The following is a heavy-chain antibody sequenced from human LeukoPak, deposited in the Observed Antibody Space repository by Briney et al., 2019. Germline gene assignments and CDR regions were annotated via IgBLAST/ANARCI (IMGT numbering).Heavy chain of an antibody. Sequence: ASVKVSCKAYGYTFTGYYMHWVRQAPGQGLEWMGWINPNSGGTNYAQKFQGRVTMTRDTSISTAYMELSRLRSDDTAVYYCARTRDYWGNWFDPWGQGTLVTVSS. D-gene: IGHD4-17*01. CDR3: ARTRDYWGNWFDP. CDR2: INPNSGGT. CDR1: GYTFTGYY. J-gene: IGHJ5*02. V-gene: IGHV1-2*02.